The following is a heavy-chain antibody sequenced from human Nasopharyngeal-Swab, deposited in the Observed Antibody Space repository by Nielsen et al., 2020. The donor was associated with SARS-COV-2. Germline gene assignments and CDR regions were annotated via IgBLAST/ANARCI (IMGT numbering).Heavy chain of an antibody. Sequence: WIRQPPGKGLEWVAVISYDGSNKYYADSVKGRFTISRDNSKNTLYLQMNSLRADDTAVYYCASDDLNVRYSYVYRTVGLPDYWGQGTLVTVSS. D-gene: IGHD5-18*01. J-gene: IGHJ4*02. CDR2: ISYDGSNK. CDR3: ASDDLNVRYSYVYRTVGLPDY. V-gene: IGHV3-30*03.